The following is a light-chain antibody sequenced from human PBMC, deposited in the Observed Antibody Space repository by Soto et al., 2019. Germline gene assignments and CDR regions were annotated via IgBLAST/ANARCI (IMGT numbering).Light chain of an antibody. V-gene: IGKV3-20*01. CDR3: QQYGNSPIT. CDR2: GTS. CDR1: QSISNN. Sequence: ERVMTQSPATLSVSPGERATLSCRASQSISNNLAWYQQKPGQAPRLLIYGTSSRATGIPDRFSGSGSGTDFTLTISRLEPEDFAVYYCQQYGNSPITFGQGTRLEIK. J-gene: IGKJ5*01.